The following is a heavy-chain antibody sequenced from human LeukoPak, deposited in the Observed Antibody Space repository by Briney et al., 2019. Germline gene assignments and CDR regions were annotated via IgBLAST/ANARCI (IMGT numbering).Heavy chain of an antibody. CDR3: ARSARVVPAANYYYGMDV. J-gene: IGHJ6*02. Sequence: SVKVSCKASGGTFSSYAISWVRQAPGQGLEWMRRIIPILGIANYAQKFQGRFTITADKSASTAYMELSSLRSEDTAVYYCARSARVVPAANYYYGMDVWGQGTTVTVSS. CDR1: GGTFSSYA. D-gene: IGHD2-2*01. CDR2: IIPILGIA. V-gene: IGHV1-69*04.